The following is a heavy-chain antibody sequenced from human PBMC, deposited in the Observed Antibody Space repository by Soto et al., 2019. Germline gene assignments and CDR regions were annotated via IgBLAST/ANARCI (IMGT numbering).Heavy chain of an antibody. CDR3: ARDVGPGYSPAAFTYGMDV. J-gene: IGHJ6*02. Sequence: ASVKVSCKASGYTFTSYGISWVRQAPGQGLEWMGWISAYNGNTNYAQKLQGRVTMTTDTSTSTAYMELRSLRSGDTAVYYCARDVGPGYSPAAFTYGMDVWGQGTTVTVSS. CDR1: GYTFTSYG. V-gene: IGHV1-18*01. CDR2: ISAYNGNT. D-gene: IGHD5-12*01.